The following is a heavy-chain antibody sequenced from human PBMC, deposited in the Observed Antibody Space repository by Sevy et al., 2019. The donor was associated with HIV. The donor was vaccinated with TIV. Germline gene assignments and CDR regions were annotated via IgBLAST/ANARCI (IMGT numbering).Heavy chain of an antibody. Sequence: GGSLRLSCAASGFTVSDNYMSWVRQAPGKGLEWVSLIYSGGSTYYADSVKGRFTISRDNSKNTLYLKMDSLRAEDTAVYYFAGRVTSDSFDIWGQGTMVSVSS. CDR1: GFTVSDNY. CDR3: AGRVTSDSFDI. CDR2: IYSGGST. J-gene: IGHJ3*02. V-gene: IGHV3-66*02. D-gene: IGHD5-18*01.